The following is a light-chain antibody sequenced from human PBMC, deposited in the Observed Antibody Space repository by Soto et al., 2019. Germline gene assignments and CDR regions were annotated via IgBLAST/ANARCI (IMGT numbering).Light chain of an antibody. CDR2: DAS. V-gene: IGKV1-5*01. J-gene: IGKJ5*01. Sequence: IQTTQSPSTVSASVGDRVTIPCRASQSIGSWLAWYQQRPGKAPNLLIYDASSLESGVPSRFSGSRSGTEFTLTINSLQPDDFATYYCQQYDNLPITFGQGTRLEIK. CDR3: QQYDNLPIT. CDR1: QSIGSW.